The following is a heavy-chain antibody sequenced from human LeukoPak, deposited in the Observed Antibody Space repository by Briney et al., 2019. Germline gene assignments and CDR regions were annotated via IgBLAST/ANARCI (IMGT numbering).Heavy chain of an antibody. J-gene: IGHJ4*02. CDR3: ARMGAVNYYGSSGEFDY. CDR1: GYTFTSYG. Sequence: ASVKVSCKASGYTFTSYGISWVRQAPGQGLEWMGWISAYNGNTNYAQKLQGRVTMTTDTSTSTAYMELRSLRSDDTAVYYCARMGAVNYYGSSGEFDYWGQGTLVTVSS. CDR2: ISAYNGNT. V-gene: IGHV1-18*01. D-gene: IGHD3-22*01.